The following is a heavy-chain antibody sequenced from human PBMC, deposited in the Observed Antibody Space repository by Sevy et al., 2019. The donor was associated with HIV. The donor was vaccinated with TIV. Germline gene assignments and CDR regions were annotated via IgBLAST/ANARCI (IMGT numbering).Heavy chain of an antibody. CDR2: IYYSGST. Sequence: SETLSLTCTVSGGSIRSYYWSWIRQPPGKGVEWIGYIYYSGSTNYNPSLKSRVTISVDTSENQFSLKLSSVTAADTAVYYCARVGSDWELDYWGQGTLVTVSS. V-gene: IGHV4-59*01. CDR3: ARVGSDWELDY. D-gene: IGHD1-26*01. CDR1: GGSIRSYY. J-gene: IGHJ4*02.